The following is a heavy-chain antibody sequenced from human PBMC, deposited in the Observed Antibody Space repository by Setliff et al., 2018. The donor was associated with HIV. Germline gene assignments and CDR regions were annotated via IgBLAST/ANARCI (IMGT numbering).Heavy chain of an antibody. D-gene: IGHD2-2*01. V-gene: IGHV4-34*01. J-gene: IGHJ4*02. CDR2: INRSGIT. Sequence: SETLSLTCAVYGASFSGYYWAWIRQSPGTGLEWIGEINRSGITNYNPTLKSRVTISTDTSKNQFSLRLNSVTAADTAVYYCARVRLRVPPSIFDYWGQGALVTVS. CDR3: ARVRLRVPPSIFDY. CDR1: GASFSGYY.